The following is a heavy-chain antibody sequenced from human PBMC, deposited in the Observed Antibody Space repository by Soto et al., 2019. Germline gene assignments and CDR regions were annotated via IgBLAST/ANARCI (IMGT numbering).Heavy chain of an antibody. Sequence: QVQLVESGGGVVQPGTSLRLSCEASGFAFNKFGMHWVRQAPGKGLEWVAFISYDGSYQYYADSVQGRLTMTRDNSMNTLNMQLNSLRREDTAVYYCAKGGEVGGVLGDHWGQGTLVTVSS. CDR3: AKGGEVGGVLGDH. J-gene: IGHJ4*02. CDR1: GFAFNKFG. D-gene: IGHD1-26*01. CDR2: ISYDGSYQ. V-gene: IGHV3-30*18.